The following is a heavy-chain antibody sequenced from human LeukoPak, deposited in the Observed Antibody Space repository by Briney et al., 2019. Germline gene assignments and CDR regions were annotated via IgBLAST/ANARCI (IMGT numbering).Heavy chain of an antibody. V-gene: IGHV5-51*01. D-gene: IGHD3-10*01. Sequence: GESLKISCKGSGYTFSRYWIGWVRQMPGKGLEWMGIVYPGASDTIYSPSFQGQVTISADRFIDTAYLQWSRLNASDTAMYYCARHFYYDSRTYYKDYYYYYMDVWGGGTSVTVTS. CDR3: ARHFYYDSRTYYKDYYYYYMDV. CDR1: GYTFSRYW. CDR2: VYPGASDT. J-gene: IGHJ6*03.